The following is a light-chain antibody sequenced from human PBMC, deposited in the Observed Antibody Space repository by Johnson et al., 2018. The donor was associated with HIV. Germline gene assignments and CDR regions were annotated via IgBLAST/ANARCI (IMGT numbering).Light chain of an antibody. CDR3: GTWDSSLSAGGV. CDR1: SSNIRNNY. Sequence: QPVLTQPPSVSAAPGQKVTISCSGSSSNIRNNYVSWYQQLPGTAPKLLIYENNKRPSGIPDRFSGSKSGTSATLGITGLQTGDEADEYCGTWDSSLSAGGVFGTGTKVTVL. V-gene: IGLV1-51*02. CDR2: ENN. J-gene: IGLJ1*01.